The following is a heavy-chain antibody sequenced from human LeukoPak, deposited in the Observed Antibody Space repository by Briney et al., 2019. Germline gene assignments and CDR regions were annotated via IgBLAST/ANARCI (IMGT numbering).Heavy chain of an antibody. Sequence: GESLKISCNGSGYSFTSYCSGCLRQMPGKGLEWMGIIYPGDSDTRYSPSFQGQVTISADKSISTAYLQWSSLKASDTAMDYCASSTDGDYYMDVWGKGTTVTVSS. CDR1: GYSFTSYC. D-gene: IGHD4-17*01. CDR3: ASSTDGDYYMDV. V-gene: IGHV5-51*01. J-gene: IGHJ6*03. CDR2: IYPGDSDT.